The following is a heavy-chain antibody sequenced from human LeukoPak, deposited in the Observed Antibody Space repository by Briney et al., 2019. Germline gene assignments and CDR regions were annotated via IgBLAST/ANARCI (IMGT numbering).Heavy chain of an antibody. J-gene: IGHJ5*02. CDR2: IYYSGST. D-gene: IGHD3-10*01. CDR3: ARGGYYGSGNDFRFDP. CDR1: GGSISSYY. V-gene: IGHV4-59*01. Sequence: PSETLSLTCTVSGGSISSYYWSWIRQRPGKGLEWIGYIYYSGSTNYKPSLKSRVTISVDTSKNQFSLKLSSVTAADTAVYYCARGGYYGSGNDFRFDPWGQGTLVTVSS.